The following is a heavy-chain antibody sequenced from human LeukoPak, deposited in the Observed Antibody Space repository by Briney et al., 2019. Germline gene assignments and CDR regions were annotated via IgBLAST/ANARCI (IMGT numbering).Heavy chain of an antibody. D-gene: IGHD3-22*01. Sequence: PSETLSLTCTVSGGSISSYYWSWIRQPAGKGLEWIGRIYTSGSTNYNPSLKSRVTISVDTSKNQFSLKLSSVTAADTAVYYCARGDTSYDSSGYHNWFDPWGQGTLVTVSS. V-gene: IGHV4-4*07. CDR1: GGSISSYY. J-gene: IGHJ5*02. CDR2: IYTSGST. CDR3: ARGDTSYDSSGYHNWFDP.